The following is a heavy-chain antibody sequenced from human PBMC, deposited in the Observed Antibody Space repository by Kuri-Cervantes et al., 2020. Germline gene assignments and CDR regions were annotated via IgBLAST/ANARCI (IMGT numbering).Heavy chain of an antibody. D-gene: IGHD3-22*01. J-gene: IGHJ4*02. Sequence: GGSLRLSCAASGFTFSSYSMNWVRQAPGKGLEWVSYISSSSSTIYYADSVKGRFTISRDNSKNTLYLQMNSLRAEDTAVFYCARVGADSSGYFLGAVDYWGQGTLVTVSS. CDR2: ISSSSSTI. V-gene: IGHV3-48*01. CDR3: ARVGADSSGYFLGAVDY. CDR1: GFTFSSYS.